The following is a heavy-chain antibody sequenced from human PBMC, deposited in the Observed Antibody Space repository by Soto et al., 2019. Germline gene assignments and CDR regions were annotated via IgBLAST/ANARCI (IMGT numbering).Heavy chain of an antibody. CDR1: GYTFTSYD. Sequence: QVQLLQSGAEVKKPGASVKVSCRASGYTFTSYDIIWVRQATGQGLEWMGWMNPSTGNTDSAEKFQGRLTMTRNTSISTVYMELSSLTFEARAVYYCARGRIIVAGGFDPWGQGTLVTVSS. J-gene: IGHJ5*02. CDR3: ARGRIIVAGGFDP. D-gene: IGHD6-19*01. CDR2: MNPSTGNT. V-gene: IGHV1-8*01.